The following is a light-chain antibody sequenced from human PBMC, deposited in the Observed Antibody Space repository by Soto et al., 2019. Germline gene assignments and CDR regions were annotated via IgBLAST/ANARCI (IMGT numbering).Light chain of an antibody. J-gene: IGLJ1*01. V-gene: IGLV1-47*01. CDR3: AAWDDSLSGHYV. CDR2: RNN. CDR1: SSNIGSNY. Sequence: QSVLTQPPSASGTPGQSVTIPCSGMSSNIGSNYVYWYQQLPGTAPKLLIYRNNQRPSGVPDRFSGSKSGTSASLAISGLRSEDEADYYCAAWDDSLSGHYVFGTGTKVTVL.